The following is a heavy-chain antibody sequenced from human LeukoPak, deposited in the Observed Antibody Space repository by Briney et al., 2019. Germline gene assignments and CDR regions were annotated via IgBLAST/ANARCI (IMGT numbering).Heavy chain of an antibody. CDR1: GYTFTSYG. Sequence: EASVKVSCKASGYTFTSYGISWVRHAPGQGLEWMGWISAYNGNTNYAQKLQGRVTMTTDTSTSTAYMELRSLRSDDTAVYYCARDLVRIAARPALLGYWGQGTLVTVSS. CDR2: ISAYNGNT. J-gene: IGHJ4*02. D-gene: IGHD6-6*01. V-gene: IGHV1-18*01. CDR3: ARDLVRIAARPALLGY.